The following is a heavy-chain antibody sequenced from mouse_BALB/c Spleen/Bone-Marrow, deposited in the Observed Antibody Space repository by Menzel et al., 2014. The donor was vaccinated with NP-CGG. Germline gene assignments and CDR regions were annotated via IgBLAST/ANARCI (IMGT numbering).Heavy chain of an antibody. D-gene: IGHD4-1*01. CDR1: GFNIKDTY. CDR3: ARWEYYAMDY. J-gene: IGHJ4*01. Sequence: EVQLQQSGAELVKPGASVKLSCTASGFNIKDTYMHWVKQRPEQGLEWIGRIDPANGNTKYDPKFQGKATITADTSSNTDYLQLSSLTAEDTAVYYCARWEYYAMDYWGQGTSVTVSS. V-gene: IGHV14-3*02. CDR2: IDPANGNT.